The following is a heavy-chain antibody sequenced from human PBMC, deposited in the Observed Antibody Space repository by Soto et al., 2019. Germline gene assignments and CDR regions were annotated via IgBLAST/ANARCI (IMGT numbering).Heavy chain of an antibody. V-gene: IGHV3-21*06. CDR3: ARARSTTWSGTTRGWFDP. Sequence: DVQLVESGGGLVKPGGSLRLSCAASGFTLKNYSMTWVRQAPGKGLEWVSSISSNSNYKYYADSLKVRFTISRDNAKNALYLQMSSLRAEYTAVYYCARARSTTWSGTTRGWFDPWGRGTLVTVSS. CDR2: ISSNSNYK. J-gene: IGHJ5*02. CDR1: GFTLKNYS. D-gene: IGHD2-2*01.